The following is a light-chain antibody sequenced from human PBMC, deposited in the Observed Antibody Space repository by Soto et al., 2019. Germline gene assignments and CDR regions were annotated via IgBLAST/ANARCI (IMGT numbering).Light chain of an antibody. V-gene: IGKV3-20*01. Sequence: EIVLTQSPGTLSLSPGERATLSCRASQSVNNNFLAWYQQKPGQAPRLLIYNASNRATGIPDRFSGSGSGTDFTLTISRLEPEDFAVYYCQQYSSSPRTFGQGTKVEIK. J-gene: IGKJ1*01. CDR3: QQYSSSPRT. CDR1: QSVNNNF. CDR2: NAS.